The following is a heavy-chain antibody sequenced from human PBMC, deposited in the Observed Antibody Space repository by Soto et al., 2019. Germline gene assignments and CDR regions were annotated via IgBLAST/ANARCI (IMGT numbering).Heavy chain of an antibody. CDR1: GYTFTSYG. D-gene: IGHD2-15*01. CDR3: ARARPNEGVVAATPWDGYYYMDV. CDR2: ISAYNGNT. Sequence: ASVKVSCKASGYTFTSYGISWVRQAPGQGLEWMGWISAYNGNTNYAQKLQGRVTMTTDTSTSTAYMELRSLRSDDTAVYYCARARPNEGVVAATPWDGYYYMDVWGKGTTVTVSS. J-gene: IGHJ6*03. V-gene: IGHV1-18*01.